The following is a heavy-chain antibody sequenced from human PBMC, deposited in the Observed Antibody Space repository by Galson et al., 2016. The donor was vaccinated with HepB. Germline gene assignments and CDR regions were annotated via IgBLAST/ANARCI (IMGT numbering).Heavy chain of an antibody. J-gene: IGHJ4*02. CDR2: IYPADSDT. CDR1: GYSFISYW. D-gene: IGHD5-18*01. Sequence: QSGAEVKKPGESLKISCQASGYSFISYWIGWVRQMPGKGLEWMGLIYPADSDTIYSPSFRGQVAISADKSTRTAYLQWGSLKSSDTAMYYCVADTQSAGLRSGVFTDWGQGSLVTVAS. V-gene: IGHV5-51*01. CDR3: VADTQSAGLRSGVFTD.